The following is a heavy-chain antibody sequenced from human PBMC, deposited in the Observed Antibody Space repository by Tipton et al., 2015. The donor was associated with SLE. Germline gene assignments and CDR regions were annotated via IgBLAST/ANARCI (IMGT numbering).Heavy chain of an antibody. CDR1: GGSISNYY. CDR3: AKDYNHDNPDYN. J-gene: IGHJ4*02. V-gene: IGHV4-59*12. Sequence: TLSLTCNVSGGSISNYYWSWIRQSPGKGLEWIGNLDYSGSTNYNPSLKSRVTISGDTSRNQFSLTLSSVTAADTAVYYCAKDYNHDNPDYNWGQGTLVIVSS. D-gene: IGHD4/OR15-4a*01. CDR2: LDYSGST.